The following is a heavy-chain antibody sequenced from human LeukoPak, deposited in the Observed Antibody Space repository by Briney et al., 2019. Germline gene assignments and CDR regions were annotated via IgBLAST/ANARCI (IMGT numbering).Heavy chain of an antibody. CDR1: GGSFSGYY. CDR2: IYYSGST. D-gene: IGHD6-19*01. J-gene: IGHJ5*02. CDR3: ARHKGGYSSGWYPDP. Sequence: NTSETLSLTCAVYGGSFSGYYWSWIRQPPGKGLEWIGSIYYSGSTYYNPSLKSRVTISVDTSKNQFSLKLSSVTAADTAVYYCARHKGGYSSGWYPDPWGQGTLVTVSS. V-gene: IGHV4-39*01.